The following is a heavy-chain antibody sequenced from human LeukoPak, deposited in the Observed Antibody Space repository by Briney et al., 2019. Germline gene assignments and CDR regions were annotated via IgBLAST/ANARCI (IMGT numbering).Heavy chain of an antibody. Sequence: PGGSLRLSCAASGFTVSSNYMSWVRQAPGKGLEWGSVIYSGGSTYYADSVKGRFTISRDNSKNTLYLQMTSVRAEDTAVYYCARDRGTAGFDIWGQGTMVTVSS. J-gene: IGHJ3*02. CDR2: IYSGGST. D-gene: IGHD3-10*01. V-gene: IGHV3-66*01. CDR1: GFTVSSNY. CDR3: ARDRGTAGFDI.